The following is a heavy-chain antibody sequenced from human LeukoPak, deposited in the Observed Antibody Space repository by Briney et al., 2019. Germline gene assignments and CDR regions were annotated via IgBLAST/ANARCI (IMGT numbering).Heavy chain of an antibody. CDR3: ARRSTVAGRGRFDL. CDR1: GGSIRSTSYY. CDR2: VHHSGST. V-gene: IGHV4-39*01. D-gene: IGHD6-19*01. Sequence: PSETLSLTCTVSGGSIRSTSYYWGWIRQPPGKGLEWLGSVHHSGSTYDNPSLKSRVTISVDTSKNQFSLKLISVTAADTAVYYCARRSTVAGRGRFDLWGQGTLVTVSS. J-gene: IGHJ5*02.